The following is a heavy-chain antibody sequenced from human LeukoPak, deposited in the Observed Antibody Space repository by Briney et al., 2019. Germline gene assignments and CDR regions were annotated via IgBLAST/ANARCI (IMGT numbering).Heavy chain of an antibody. CDR1: GYTFTGYY. J-gene: IGHJ4*02. D-gene: IGHD2-2*01. Sequence: ASVKVSCKASGYTFTGYYMHWVRQAPGQGLEWMGWINPNSGGTNYAQKFQGRVTMTKDTSISTAYMELSRVRSDDTAVYYGGREVGSRPDYWGQGTLVTVSS. CDR2: INPNSGGT. CDR3: GREVGSRPDY. V-gene: IGHV1-2*02.